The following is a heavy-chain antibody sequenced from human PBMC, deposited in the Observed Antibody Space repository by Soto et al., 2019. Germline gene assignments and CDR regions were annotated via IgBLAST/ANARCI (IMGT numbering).Heavy chain of an antibody. Sequence: QLQLQESGPGLVKPSETLSLTCTVSGGSISSSSYYWGWIRQPPGKGLGWIGSIYYSGSTYYNPSLTRRVTIAVDTSKNQFSLKLSSVTAADTAVYYCASQSPEWLRQHLDYWGQGTLVTVSS. J-gene: IGHJ4*02. CDR2: IYYSGST. V-gene: IGHV4-39*01. D-gene: IGHD5-12*01. CDR1: GGSISSSSYY. CDR3: ASQSPEWLRQHLDY.